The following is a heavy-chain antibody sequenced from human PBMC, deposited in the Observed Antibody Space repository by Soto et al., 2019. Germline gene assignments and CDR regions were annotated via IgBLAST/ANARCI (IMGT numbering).Heavy chain of an antibody. Sequence: EVQLLESGGGLVQPGGSLRLSCAASGFTFSSYAMSWVRQVPGKGLEWVSAISGSGGSTYYADSVKGRFTISRDNSKNTLYLQMNSLRAEDTAVYYCAKDTGNPYYDFWSGYSHFDYWGQGTLVTVSS. J-gene: IGHJ4*02. CDR3: AKDTGNPYYDFWSGYSHFDY. D-gene: IGHD3-3*01. CDR1: GFTFSSYA. CDR2: ISGSGGST. V-gene: IGHV3-23*01.